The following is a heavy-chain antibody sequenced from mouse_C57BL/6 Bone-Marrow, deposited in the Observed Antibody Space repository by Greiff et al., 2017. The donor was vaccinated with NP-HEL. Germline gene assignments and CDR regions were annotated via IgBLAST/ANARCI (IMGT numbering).Heavy chain of an antibody. J-gene: IGHJ1*03. CDR1: GFTFSDYG. CDR2: ISSGSSTI. CDR3: ARAYGSSYVGYFDV. Sequence: EVQLQESGGGLVKPGGSLKLSCAASGFTFSDYGMHWVRQAPEKGLEWVAYISSGSSTIYYADTVKGRFTISRDNAKNTLFLQMTSLRSEDTAMYYCARAYGSSYVGYFDVWGTGTTVTVSS. D-gene: IGHD1-1*01. V-gene: IGHV5-17*01.